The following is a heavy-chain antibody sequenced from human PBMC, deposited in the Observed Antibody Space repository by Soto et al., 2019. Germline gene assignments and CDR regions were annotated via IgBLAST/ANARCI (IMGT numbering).Heavy chain of an antibody. CDR3: VSQPVELATPCDDY. V-gene: IGHV1-8*01. CDR1: GYPFSAFD. J-gene: IGHJ4*02. D-gene: IGHD2-21*01. Sequence: QVQLVQSGAEVEKPGASVKVSCEASGYPFSAFDINWVRQAGGQGLEWMGWMNPDSGDTAFAQRFQDRINMTRSTSISTAFMDLSWLTSDGMAVYFCVSQPVELATPCDDYRGQGTLLTLSS. CDR2: MNPDSGDT.